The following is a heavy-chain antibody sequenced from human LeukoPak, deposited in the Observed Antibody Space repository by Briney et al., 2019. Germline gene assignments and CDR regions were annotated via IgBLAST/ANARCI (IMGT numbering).Heavy chain of an antibody. Sequence: GASVKVSCKASGYTFTGYYMHWVRQAPGQGLEWMGWINPNSGGTNYAQKFQGWVTMTRDTSISTAYMELSRLRSDDTAVYYCARAQSSTSYYGMDVWGQGTTVTVSS. CDR3: ARAQSSTSYYGMDV. J-gene: IGHJ6*02. CDR1: GYTFTGYY. V-gene: IGHV1-2*04. CDR2: INPNSGGT. D-gene: IGHD2-2*01.